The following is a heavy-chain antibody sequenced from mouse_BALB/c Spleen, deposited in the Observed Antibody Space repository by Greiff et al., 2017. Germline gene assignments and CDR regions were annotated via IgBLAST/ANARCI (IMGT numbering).Heavy chain of an antibody. V-gene: IGHV1S126*01. Sequence: VQLQQSGPQLVRPGASVKISCKASGYSFTSYWMHWVKQRPGQGLEWIGMIDPSDSETRLNQKFKDKATLTVDKSSSTAYMQLSSPTSEDSAVYYCARSEYRDWFAYWGQGTLVTVSA. J-gene: IGHJ3*01. D-gene: IGHD2-14*01. CDR3: ARSEYRDWFAY. CDR2: IDPSDSET. CDR1: GYSFTSYW.